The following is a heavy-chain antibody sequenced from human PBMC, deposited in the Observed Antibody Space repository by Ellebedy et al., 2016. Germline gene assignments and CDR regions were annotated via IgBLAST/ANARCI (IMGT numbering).Heavy chain of an antibody. CDR1: GYSFTSYW. Sequence: GGSLKISCKGSGYSFTSYWIGWVRQMPGKGLEWMGIIYPGDSDTRYSPSFQGQVTISADKSISTAYLQWSSLKASDTAMYYCARLPDYGDYNDAFDIWGQGTMVTVSS. V-gene: IGHV5-51*01. CDR3: ARLPDYGDYNDAFDI. J-gene: IGHJ3*02. D-gene: IGHD4-17*01. CDR2: IYPGDSDT.